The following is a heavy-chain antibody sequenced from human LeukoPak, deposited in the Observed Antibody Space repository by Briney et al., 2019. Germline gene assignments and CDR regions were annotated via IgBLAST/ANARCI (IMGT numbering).Heavy chain of an antibody. CDR1: GYTFTGYY. CDR2: INPNSDGT. Sequence: GASVKVSCKASGYTFTGYYIHWVRQAPGQGLEWMGWINPNSDGTKNAQKFEGRVTMTRDTSISTAYMEVGRLSSDDTAVYYCAREFSGSGKTFDYWGQGTLITVSS. CDR3: AREFSGSGKTFDY. J-gene: IGHJ4*02. V-gene: IGHV1-2*02. D-gene: IGHD3-10*01.